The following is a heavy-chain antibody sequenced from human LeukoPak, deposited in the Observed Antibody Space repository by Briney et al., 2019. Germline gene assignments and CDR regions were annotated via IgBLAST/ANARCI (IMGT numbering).Heavy chain of an antibody. CDR2: ISTNSSYI. CDR1: GFIFSSYS. D-gene: IGHD7-27*01. Sequence: GGSLRLSCAASGFIFSSYSMNWVRQAPGKGLEWVSSISTNSSYISYADSVKGRFTISRDNAKNSLYLQTNSLRAEDTAVYYCARDHENWGSRFNYFDFWGQGTLVTVSS. CDR3: ARDHENWGSRFNYFDF. J-gene: IGHJ4*02. V-gene: IGHV3-21*01.